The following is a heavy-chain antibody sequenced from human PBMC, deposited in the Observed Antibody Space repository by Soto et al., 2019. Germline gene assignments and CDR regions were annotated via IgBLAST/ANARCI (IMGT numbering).Heavy chain of an antibody. Sequence: SETLSLTFTVSGGSMRNYFWTWIRQPPGKGLEWIGYIHYSGTTSFFPSYNPSLRSRVTISEDTSKNQFSLKLLSVTTADTAVYFCAAGEASSRNLAPYYLDFWGQGTLVTVSS. D-gene: IGHD6-13*01. CDR3: AAGEASSRNLAPYYLDF. CDR1: GGSMRNYF. V-gene: IGHV4-59*01. CDR2: IHYSGTT. J-gene: IGHJ4*02.